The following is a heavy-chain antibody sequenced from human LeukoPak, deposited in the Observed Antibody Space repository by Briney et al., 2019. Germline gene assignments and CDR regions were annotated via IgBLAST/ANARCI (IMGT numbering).Heavy chain of an antibody. Sequence: GALRLSCAVSGLTFSSYSMNWVRQAPGKGLEWLSYISSSGGTMYYADSVRGRFTVSRDNAKNSLYLQMNSLRAEDTAVYYCARGGVFKYSWGQGTLVTVSS. CDR1: GLTFSSYS. CDR3: ARGGVFKYS. J-gene: IGHJ4*02. CDR2: ISSSGGTM. V-gene: IGHV3-48*04. D-gene: IGHD3-10*01.